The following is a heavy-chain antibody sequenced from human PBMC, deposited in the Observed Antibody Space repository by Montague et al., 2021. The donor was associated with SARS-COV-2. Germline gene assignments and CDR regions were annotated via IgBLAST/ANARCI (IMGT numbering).Heavy chain of an antibody. D-gene: IGHD5-18*01. J-gene: IGHJ4*02. CDR2: VDYSGXT. CDR1: GGPISGSSDY. CDR3: ARREYSYGWGD. Sequence: SETLSLTCTDTGGPISGSSDYWGWIRQSPGKGLEWIASVDYSGXTXYXXSLKSRLTISVDTSKNQFSLKLNSVTAADTALYYCARREYSYGWGDWGQGTLVTVSS. V-gene: IGHV4-39*01.